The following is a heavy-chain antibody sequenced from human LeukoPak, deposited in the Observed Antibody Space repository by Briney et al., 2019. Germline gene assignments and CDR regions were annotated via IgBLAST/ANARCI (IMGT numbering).Heavy chain of an antibody. CDR3: ARHRRDSSGWKCYFDY. J-gene: IGHJ4*02. CDR1: GGSISSSSYY. CDR2: IYYSGST. Sequence: SSETLSLTCTVSGGSISSSSYYWGWIRQPPGKGLEWIGSIYYSGSTYYNPSLKSRVTISVDTSKNQFSLKLSSVTAADTAVYYCARHRRDSSGWKCYFDYWGQGTLVTVSS. D-gene: IGHD6-19*01. V-gene: IGHV4-39*01.